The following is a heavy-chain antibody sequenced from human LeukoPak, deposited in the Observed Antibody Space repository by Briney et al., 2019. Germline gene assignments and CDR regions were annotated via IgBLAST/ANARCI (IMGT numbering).Heavy chain of an antibody. CDR2: MNPNSGGT. V-gene: IGHV1-2*02. J-gene: IGHJ5*02. D-gene: IGHD3-10*01. CDR1: GYTFTSYD. Sequence: ASVKVSCKASGYTFTSYDISWVRQAPGQGLEWMGWMNPNSGGTNYAQKFQGRVTLTRDTSISTAYMELSRLRSDDTAVYYCARDSSDYYGSGSPTTGFGPWGQGTLVTVSS. CDR3: ARDSSDYYGSGSPTTGFGP.